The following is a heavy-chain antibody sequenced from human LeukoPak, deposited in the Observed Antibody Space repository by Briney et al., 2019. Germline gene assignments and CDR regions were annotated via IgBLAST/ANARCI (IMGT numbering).Heavy chain of an antibody. J-gene: IGHJ6*02. CDR2: IWYDGSNK. D-gene: IGHD3-10*01. Sequence: PGRSLRLSCAASGFTFSSYGMHWVRQAPGKGLEWVAVIWYDGSNKYYADSVKGRFTISRDNSKNTLYLQMNSLRAEDTAVYYCARIGRGGPGSYYPPYYYYGMDVWGQGATVTVSS. CDR1: GFTFSSYG. V-gene: IGHV3-33*01. CDR3: ARIGRGGPGSYYPPYYYYGMDV.